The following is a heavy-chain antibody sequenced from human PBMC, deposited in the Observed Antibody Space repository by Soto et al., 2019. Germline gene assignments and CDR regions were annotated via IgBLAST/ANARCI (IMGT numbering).Heavy chain of an antibody. CDR2: IYYSGST. CDR1: GGSISSSSYY. V-gene: IGHV4-39*07. J-gene: IGHJ3*02. Sequence: SETLSLTCTVSGGSISSSSYYWGWIRQPPGKGLEWIGSIYYSGSTNYNPSLKSRVTISVDTSKNQFSLKLSSVTAADTAVYYCARGGEDYYDSSGYGMGAFDIWGQGTMVTVSS. CDR3: ARGGEDYYDSSGYGMGAFDI. D-gene: IGHD3-22*01.